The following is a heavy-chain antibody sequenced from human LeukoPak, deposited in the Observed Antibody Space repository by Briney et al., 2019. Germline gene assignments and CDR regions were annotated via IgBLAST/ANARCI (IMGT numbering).Heavy chain of an antibody. CDR1: GFIFSNYA. Sequence: GASLRLSCAASGFIFSNYAMSWVRQAPGKGLEWVSAITGSDDITYYADSVKGRFTISRDNSKNTLYLQVNSLRAEDTAIYCCAKWGDYDILTGYYDSDYWGQGTLVTVSS. CDR2: ITGSDDIT. CDR3: AKWGDYDILTGYYDSDY. J-gene: IGHJ4*02. V-gene: IGHV3-23*01. D-gene: IGHD3-9*01.